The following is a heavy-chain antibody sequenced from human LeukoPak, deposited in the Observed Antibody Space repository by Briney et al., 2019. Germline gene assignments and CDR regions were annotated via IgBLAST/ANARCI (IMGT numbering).Heavy chain of an antibody. CDR3: ARANRVLITHSYYYMEV. D-gene: IGHD3-16*01. CDR1: GYTFTSYG. J-gene: IGHJ6*03. CDR2: ISAYNGNT. Sequence: GASVKVSCKTSGYTFTSYGISWVRQAPGQGLEWMGWISAYNGNTNYAQKLQGRVTMTTDTSTSTAYMELSSLRSDDTAVYYCARANRVLITHSYYYMEVWAKGPRSPSP. V-gene: IGHV1-18*01.